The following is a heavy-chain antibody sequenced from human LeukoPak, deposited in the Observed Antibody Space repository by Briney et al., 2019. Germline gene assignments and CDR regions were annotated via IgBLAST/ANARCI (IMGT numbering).Heavy chain of an antibody. V-gene: IGHV3-21*01. CDR3: ASVDTAMG. CDR1: GFTFSSYS. D-gene: IGHD5-18*01. Sequence: GGSLSLSCAASGFTFSSYSMNWVRQAPGKGLEWVSSISSSGSYIYYADSVKGRFTISRDNAKNSLYLQMNSLRAEDTAVYYCASVDTAMGWGQGTLVTVSS. J-gene: IGHJ4*02. CDR2: ISSSGSYI.